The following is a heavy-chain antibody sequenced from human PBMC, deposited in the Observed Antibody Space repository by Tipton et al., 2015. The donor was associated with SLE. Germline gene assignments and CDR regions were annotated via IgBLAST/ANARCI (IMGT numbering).Heavy chain of an antibody. V-gene: IGHV3-48*01. CDR3: ARGAEYSSFPYYYYGMDV. D-gene: IGHD6-6*01. CDR2: ISSSSSTI. Sequence: SLRLSCAASGFTFSSYSMNWVRQAPGKGLEWVSYISSSSSTIYYADSVKGRFTISRDNAKNSLYLQMNSLRAEDTAVYYCARGAEYSSFPYYYYGMDVWGQGTTVTVSS. J-gene: IGHJ6*02. CDR1: GFTFSSYS.